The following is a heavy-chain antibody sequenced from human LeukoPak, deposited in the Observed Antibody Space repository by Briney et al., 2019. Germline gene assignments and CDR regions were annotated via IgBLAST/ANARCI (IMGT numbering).Heavy chain of an antibody. D-gene: IGHD2-2*01. CDR2: IWYDGSNK. J-gene: IGHJ6*02. CDR1: GFTFSSYG. Sequence: PGGSLRLSSAASGFTFSSYGMHWVRQAPGKGLEWVAVIWYDGSNKYYADSVKGRFTISRDNSKNTLYLQMNSLRAEDTAVYYCARHALPWGDQLHYYGMDVWGQGTTVTVSS. CDR3: ARHALPWGDQLHYYGMDV. V-gene: IGHV3-33*01.